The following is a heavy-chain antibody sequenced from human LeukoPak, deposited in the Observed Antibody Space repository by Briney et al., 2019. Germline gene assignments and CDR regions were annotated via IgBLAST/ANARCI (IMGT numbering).Heavy chain of an antibody. CDR3: ARDSVTFIRGVSVTTFGFDY. CDR2: MHRTDNI. D-gene: IGHD3-10*01. CDR1: GASINNYY. V-gene: IGHV4-4*07. J-gene: IGHJ4*02. Sequence: PSETLSLTCTVSGASINNYYWSWIRQPAGKGLEWIGRMHRTDNINYNPSLNSRVTMSVDTSKNQFSLKLSSVTAADTAVYYCARDSVTFIRGVSVTTFGFDYWGQGTLVTVSS.